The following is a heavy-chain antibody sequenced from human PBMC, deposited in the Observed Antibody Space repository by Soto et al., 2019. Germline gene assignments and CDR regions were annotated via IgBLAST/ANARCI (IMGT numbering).Heavy chain of an antibody. D-gene: IGHD5-12*01. CDR3: ARDRRGSLDY. V-gene: IGHV3-30-3*01. J-gene: IGHJ4*02. Sequence: QVQLVESGGGVVQPGRSLRLSCAASGFTFSSYAMHWVRQAPGKGLEWVAVIPYDGSNKYYADSVKGRFTISRDNSKNTLYLQMNSLRAEDTAVYYCARDRRGSLDYWGQGTLVTVSS. CDR2: IPYDGSNK. CDR1: GFTFSSYA.